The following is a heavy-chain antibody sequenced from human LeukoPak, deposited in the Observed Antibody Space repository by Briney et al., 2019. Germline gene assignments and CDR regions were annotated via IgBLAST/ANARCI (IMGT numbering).Heavy chain of an antibody. CDR3: ARDDPLVGATPYFDY. V-gene: IGHV3-21*01. J-gene: IGHJ4*02. CDR2: ISSSSSYI. CDR1: GFTFSSYS. Sequence: GGSLRLSCAASGFTFSSYSMNWVRQAPGKGLEWVSSISSSSSYIYYADSVKGRFTISRDNAKNSLYLQMNSLRAEDTAVYYCARDDPLVGATPYFDYWGQGTLVTVSS. D-gene: IGHD1-26*01.